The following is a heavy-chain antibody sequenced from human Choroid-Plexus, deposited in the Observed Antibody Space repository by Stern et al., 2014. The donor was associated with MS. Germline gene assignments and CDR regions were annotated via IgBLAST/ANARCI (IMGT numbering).Heavy chain of an antibody. CDR2: IIPILGTT. D-gene: IGHD3-10*01. V-gene: IGHV1-69*18. CDR1: GGTFRHFG. CDR3: AREKAGSYDPFDI. J-gene: IGHJ3*02. Sequence: QLVQSGAEVKKPGSSVKVSCKASGGTFRHFGISWVRLAPGQGLEWMGRIIPILGTTNYAQKFQGRVTITADESTSVAYMELSSLRYEDTAVYYCAREKAGSYDPFDIWGQGAMVTVSS.